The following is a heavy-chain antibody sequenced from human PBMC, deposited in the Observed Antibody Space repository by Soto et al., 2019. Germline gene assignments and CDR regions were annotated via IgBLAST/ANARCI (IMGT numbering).Heavy chain of an antibody. D-gene: IGHD3-10*01. Sequence: PSETLSLTCTVSGGSISSYYWSWIRQPPGKGLEGIGYIYYSGSTNYNPSLKSRVTISVDTPQNQFCLKLSSVTAADTAVYYCARNRGPTSYFDYWGQGNMVTVSS. CDR1: GGSISSYY. V-gene: IGHV4-59*01. CDR3: ARNRGPTSYFDY. CDR2: IYYSGST. J-gene: IGHJ4*02.